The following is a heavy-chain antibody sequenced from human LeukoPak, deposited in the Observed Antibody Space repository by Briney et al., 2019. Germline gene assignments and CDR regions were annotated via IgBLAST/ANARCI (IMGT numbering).Heavy chain of an antibody. V-gene: IGHV1-69*13. D-gene: IGHD2-21*02. CDR1: GGTFSSYA. CDR3: ARLDCGGDCYYFDY. Sequence: GASVKVSCKASGGTFSSYAISWVRQAPGQGLEWMGGIIPIFGTANYAQKFQGRVTITADESTSTAYMELSSLRSEDTAVYYCARLDCGGDCYYFDYWGQGTLVTVSS. J-gene: IGHJ4*02. CDR2: IIPIFGTA.